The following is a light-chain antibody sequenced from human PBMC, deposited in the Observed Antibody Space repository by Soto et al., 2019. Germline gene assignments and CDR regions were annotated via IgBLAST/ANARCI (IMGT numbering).Light chain of an antibody. Sequence: QSVLTQPPSASGTPGQRVTISCSGSRSSIGSNTVNWYQHLPGSAPKLLIYSNNHRPSGVPDRFSASKAGASASLAISGLQSGDEGDYYCAAWDASLGGFYFFGSGTKVTVL. CDR2: SNN. CDR1: RSSIGSNT. CDR3: AAWDASLGGFYF. J-gene: IGLJ1*01. V-gene: IGLV1-44*01.